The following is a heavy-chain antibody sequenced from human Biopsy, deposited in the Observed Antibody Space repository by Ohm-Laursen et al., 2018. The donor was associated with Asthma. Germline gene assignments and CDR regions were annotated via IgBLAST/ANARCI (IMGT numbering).Heavy chain of an antibody. CDR1: GYTFNSAG. Sequence: ASVKVSCKTSGYTFNSAGITWVRQAPGQGLEWMGWISVYNGNTKVAQKLQDRVTMITDTSTSTAHMELRSLRSADTAVYFCARAVDYSHYYGIDVWGQGTTVTVS. J-gene: IGHJ6*02. CDR3: ARAVDYSHYYGIDV. V-gene: IGHV1-18*01. CDR2: ISVYNGNT. D-gene: IGHD3-10*01.